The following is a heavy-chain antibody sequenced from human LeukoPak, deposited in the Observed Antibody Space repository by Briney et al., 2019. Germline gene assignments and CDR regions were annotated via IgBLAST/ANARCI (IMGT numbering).Heavy chain of an antibody. J-gene: IGHJ4*02. CDR1: GFTLSSYA. CDR3: AKEPAAGGGFDY. V-gene: IGHV3-23*01. D-gene: IGHD6-13*01. CDR2: ISGSGGST. Sequence: GGSLRLSCAASGFTLSSYAMRWVRQAPGKGLEWVSGISGSGGSTYYADSVKGRFTISRDNSKNTLNLQMSSLRAEDTAVYYCAKEPAAGGGFDYWGQGTLVTVSS.